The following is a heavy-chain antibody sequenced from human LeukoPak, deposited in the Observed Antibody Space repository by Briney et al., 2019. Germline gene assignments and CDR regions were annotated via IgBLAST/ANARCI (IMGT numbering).Heavy chain of an antibody. Sequence: SETLSLTCTVPGGAISSYYWSWIRQPPGKGLEWIGYVSYTGDASQNPSLRGRVTMSVDTSNNQVSLELSSVTAADTAVYYCARGWNYGDYWGQGTLVTVSS. J-gene: IGHJ4*02. V-gene: IGHV4-59*01. D-gene: IGHD3-3*01. CDR2: VSYTGDA. CDR3: ARGWNYGDY. CDR1: GGAISSYY.